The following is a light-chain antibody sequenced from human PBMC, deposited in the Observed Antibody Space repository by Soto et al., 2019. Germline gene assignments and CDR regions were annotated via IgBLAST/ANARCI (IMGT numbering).Light chain of an antibody. J-gene: IGKJ1*01. CDR2: GAS. Sequence: EIVMTQSPATLSVSPGERATLSCRASQSVSSNLAWYQQKPGQAPRLLIYGASTRATGIPARFSGSGSGTDFILTISRLEPDDFAVYYCQQYGSSLWTFGQGTKVDIK. CDR3: QQYGSSLWT. CDR1: QSVSSN. V-gene: IGKV3-15*01.